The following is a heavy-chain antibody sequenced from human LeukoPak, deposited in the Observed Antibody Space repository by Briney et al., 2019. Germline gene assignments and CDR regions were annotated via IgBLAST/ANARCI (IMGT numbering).Heavy chain of an antibody. CDR3: ARDTQVHGYNFANFDY. CDR1: GYTFTIYG. CDR2: ISAYNGST. V-gene: IGHV1-18*01. Sequence: ASVKVSCTASGYTFTIYGISWVRQAPGQGLEWMGWISAYNGSTNYAQKLQGRGTMTTDTSTSTAYMELRSLRSDDTAVYYCARDTQVHGYNFANFDYWGQGTLVTVSS. J-gene: IGHJ4*02. D-gene: IGHD5-24*01.